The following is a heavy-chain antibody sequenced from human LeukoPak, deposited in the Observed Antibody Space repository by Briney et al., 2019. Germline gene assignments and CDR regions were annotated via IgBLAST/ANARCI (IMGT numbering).Heavy chain of an antibody. Sequence: SQTLSLTCAISVDSIFTNNVAWNWIRQSPSRGLEWLGRTYYRSKWSFDYAVSVKSRITINADTSKNQFSLQLSSVTPEDTAVYYCARGTYTNFDNWGQGTLVTVSS. D-gene: IGHD2-2*02. CDR1: VDSIFTNNVA. CDR3: ARGTYTNFDN. CDR2: TYYRSKWSF. J-gene: IGHJ4*02. V-gene: IGHV6-1*01.